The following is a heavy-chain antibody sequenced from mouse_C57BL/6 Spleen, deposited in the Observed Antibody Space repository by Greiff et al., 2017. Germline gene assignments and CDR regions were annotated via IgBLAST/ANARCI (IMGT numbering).Heavy chain of an antibody. V-gene: IGHV1-80*01. CDR2: IYPGDGDT. Sequence: VQLQQSGAELVKPGASVKISCKASGYAFSSYWMNWVKQRPGKGLEWIGQIYPGDGDTNYNGKFKGKATLTADKSSSTAYMQLSSLTSEDSAVYFCARNPYYYGSSYYFDVWGTGTTVTVSS. J-gene: IGHJ1*03. D-gene: IGHD1-1*01. CDR1: GYAFSSYW. CDR3: ARNPYYYGSSYYFDV.